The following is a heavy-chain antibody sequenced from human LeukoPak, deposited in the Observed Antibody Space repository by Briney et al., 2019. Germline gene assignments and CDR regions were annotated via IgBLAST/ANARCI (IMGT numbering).Heavy chain of an antibody. V-gene: IGHV1-2*02. CDR1: GYTFTGYY. CDR2: INPNSGGT. D-gene: IGHD2-2*03. CDR3: ARDFGTGYCSSTCCYGKERGFDP. Sequence: ASVKLSCKASGYTFTGYYMHWVRQAPGQGLEWMGWINPNSGGTNYAQKFQGRVTMTRDTSISTAYMELSRLRSDDTAVYYCARDFGTGYCSSTCCYGKERGFDPWGQGTLVTVSS. J-gene: IGHJ5*02.